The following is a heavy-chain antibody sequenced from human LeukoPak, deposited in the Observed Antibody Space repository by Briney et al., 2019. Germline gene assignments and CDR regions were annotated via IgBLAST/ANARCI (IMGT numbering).Heavy chain of an antibody. CDR2: IYYSGST. Sequence: PSETLSLTCTVSGGSINNYYWNWIRQPPGKGLEWIAYIYYSGSTNYNPSLKSRVTISVDTSNNQFSLKLSSVTAADTAVYYCARVRKDIVVVPAYYYYYYMDVWGKGTTVTVSS. J-gene: IGHJ6*03. D-gene: IGHD2-2*01. CDR1: GGSINNYY. V-gene: IGHV4-59*01. CDR3: ARVRKDIVVVPAYYYYYYMDV.